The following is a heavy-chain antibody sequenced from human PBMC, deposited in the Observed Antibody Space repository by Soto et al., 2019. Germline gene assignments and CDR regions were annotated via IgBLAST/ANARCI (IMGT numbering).Heavy chain of an antibody. CDR1: GFTFSSYA. CDR3: AKAILGRNAFDI. CDR2: ISGSGGST. V-gene: IGHV3-23*01. D-gene: IGHD1-26*01. Sequence: GGSLRLSYAASGFTFSSYAMSWVRQAPGKGLEWVSAISGSGGSTYYADSVKGRFTISRDNSKNTLYLQMNSLRAEDTAVYYCAKAILGRNAFDIWGQGTMVTVSS. J-gene: IGHJ3*02.